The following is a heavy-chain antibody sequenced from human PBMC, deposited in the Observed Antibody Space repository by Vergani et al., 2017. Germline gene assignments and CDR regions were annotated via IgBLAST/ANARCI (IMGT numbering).Heavy chain of an antibody. D-gene: IGHD6-13*01. Sequence: QVQLQESGAGLLKPSETLSLTCAVSGGSFSGYYWSWIRQPPGKGLEWIGEINHSGSTNYNPSLKSRGAISVDTSKNQFSLKLSSVAAADTAVSYCARRSIIAAAGTPLDCWGQGALVTVSS. V-gene: IGHV4-34*01. CDR1: GGSFSGYY. CDR3: ARRSIIAAAGTPLDC. J-gene: IGHJ4*02. CDR2: INHSGST.